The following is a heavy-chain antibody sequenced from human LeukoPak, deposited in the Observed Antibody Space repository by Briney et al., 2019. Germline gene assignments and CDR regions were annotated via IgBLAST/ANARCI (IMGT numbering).Heavy chain of an antibody. CDR3: ARTPWGNYYDSSGYPGRLDY. Sequence: GGSLRLSCAASGFTFSNAWMSWVRQAPGKGLEWVSAISGSGGSTYYADSVKGRFTISRDNSKNALYLQMNSLRAEDTAVYYCARTPWGNYYDSSGYPGRLDYWGQGTLVTVSS. V-gene: IGHV3-23*01. CDR2: ISGSGGST. J-gene: IGHJ4*02. D-gene: IGHD3-22*01. CDR1: GFTFSNAW.